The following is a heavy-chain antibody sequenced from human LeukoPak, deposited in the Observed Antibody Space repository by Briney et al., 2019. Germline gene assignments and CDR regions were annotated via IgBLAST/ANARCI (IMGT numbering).Heavy chain of an antibody. Sequence: RGSLRLSCAASGFTFTSYGIHWVLQAPGKGLEWLAFIRSDGSNKYYADSVKGRFTISRDSSKNTLYLQMNSLRAEDTAVYYCARDSGAYSSGWYGLGCAFDIWGQGTMVTVSS. D-gene: IGHD6-19*01. J-gene: IGHJ3*02. V-gene: IGHV3-30*02. CDR1: GFTFTSYG. CDR2: IRSDGSNK. CDR3: ARDSGAYSSGWYGLGCAFDI.